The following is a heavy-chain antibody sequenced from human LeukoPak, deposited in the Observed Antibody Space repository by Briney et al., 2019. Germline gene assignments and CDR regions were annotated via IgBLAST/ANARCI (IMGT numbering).Heavy chain of an antibody. CDR3: ARDFNGIDIVVVVAATNWFDP. Sequence: ASVKVSCKASGYTFTSYGISWVRQAPGQGLEWMGWISAYNGNTNYAQKLQGRVTMTTDTSTSTACMELRSLRSDDTAVYYCARDFNGIDIVVVVAATNWFDPWGQGTLVTVSS. V-gene: IGHV1-18*01. D-gene: IGHD2-15*01. CDR2: ISAYNGNT. J-gene: IGHJ5*02. CDR1: GYTFTSYG.